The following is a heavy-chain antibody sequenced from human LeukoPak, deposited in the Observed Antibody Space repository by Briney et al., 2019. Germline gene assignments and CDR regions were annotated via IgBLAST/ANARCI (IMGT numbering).Heavy chain of an antibody. D-gene: IGHD5-12*01. Sequence: PGGSLRLSCAASGFTFSSYWMHWVRQAPGKGLMWVSRINSDGSSTSYADSVKGRFTISRDNAKNTLYLQMNSLRAEDTAVYYCAARYSGYVGYWGQGTLVTVSS. CDR1: GFTFSSYW. CDR2: INSDGSST. CDR3: AARYSGYVGY. J-gene: IGHJ4*02. V-gene: IGHV3-74*01.